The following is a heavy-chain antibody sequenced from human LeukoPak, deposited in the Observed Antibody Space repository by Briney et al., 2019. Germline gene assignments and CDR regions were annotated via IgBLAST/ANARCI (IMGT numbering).Heavy chain of an antibody. J-gene: IGHJ5*02. V-gene: IGHV3-23*01. CDR2: ISGSGGST. CDR1: GFTFSSYA. D-gene: IGHD6-6*01. CDR3: AKSSYSSSSRWFDP. Sequence: GGSLRLSCTASGFTFSSYAMSLVRQAPGKGLEWVSAISGSGGSTYYADSVKGRFTISRDNSKDTLYLQMNSLRAEDTAVYYCAKSSYSSSSRWFDPWGQGTLVTVSS.